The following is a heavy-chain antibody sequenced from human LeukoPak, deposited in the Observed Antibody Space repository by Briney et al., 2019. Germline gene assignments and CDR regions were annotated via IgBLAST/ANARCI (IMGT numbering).Heavy chain of an antibody. D-gene: IGHD3-22*01. Sequence: GGSLRRSCAASGFTFNNYGMHWVRQAPGKGLEWVAVIWYDGNNKYYADSVKGRFTVSRDNSKNTLYLQMNSLRAEDTALYHCARDRGYYDSSGYRPRNYAMDVWGQGTTVTVSS. CDR3: ARDRGYYDSSGYRPRNYAMDV. V-gene: IGHV3-33*01. J-gene: IGHJ6*02. CDR1: GFTFNNYG. CDR2: IWYDGNNK.